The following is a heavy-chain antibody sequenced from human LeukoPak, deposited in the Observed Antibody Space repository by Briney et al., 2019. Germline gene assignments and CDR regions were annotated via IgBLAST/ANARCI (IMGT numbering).Heavy chain of an antibody. CDR1: GGSISLYY. J-gene: IGHJ4*02. Sequence: SETLSLTCTVSGGSISLYYWSWIRQPAGKGREWIGRIYASGTTNYNPSLKSRVTISVDTSKNQFSLKLSSVTATDTAVYYCARGVYIAAAQYGYWGQGTLVTVSS. V-gene: IGHV4-4*07. CDR2: IYASGTT. CDR3: ARGVYIAAAQYGY. D-gene: IGHD6-13*01.